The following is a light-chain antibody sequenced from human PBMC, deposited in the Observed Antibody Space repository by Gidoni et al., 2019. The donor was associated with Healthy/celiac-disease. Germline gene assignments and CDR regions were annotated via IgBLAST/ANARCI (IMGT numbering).Light chain of an antibody. CDR1: QSVSSSY. J-gene: IGKJ3*01. CDR3: QQYGSSFT. V-gene: IGKV3-20*01. CDR2: GAS. Sequence: ELVLTQSPGTLSLSPGERATLSGRASQSVSSSYLAWYQQKPGQAPRLLIYGASSRATGIPDRFSGSGSGTDFTLTISRLEPEDFAVYYCQQYGSSFTFGPGTKVDIK.